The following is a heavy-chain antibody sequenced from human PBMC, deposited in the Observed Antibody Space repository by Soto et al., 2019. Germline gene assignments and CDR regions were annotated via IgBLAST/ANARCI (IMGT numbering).Heavy chain of an antibody. Sequence: LRLSCAASGFTFGDYWMHWVRQPPGKGPEWVSRMTGDGRTTQYADSVKGRFTASRDNAKSTLYLQMNSLRAEDTAVYYCATAEVAYRGTGTLVTVSS. CDR3: ATAEVAY. CDR2: MTGDGRTT. CDR1: GFTFGDYW. J-gene: IGHJ4*02. V-gene: IGHV3-74*03.